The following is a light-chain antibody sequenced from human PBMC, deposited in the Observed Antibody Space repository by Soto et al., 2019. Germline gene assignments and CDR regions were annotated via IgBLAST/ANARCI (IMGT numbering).Light chain of an antibody. V-gene: IGLV1-44*01. CDR2: NNN. CDR1: STNIGSSS. CDR3: AAWDVTLNGLYV. Sequence: QSVLTQPPSASGTPGQRVTISCSGSSTNIGSSSVNWYQQLPGTAPKLLIYNNNQWPSGVPDRFSGSKSGTSASLAISGLQSEDEADYYCAAWDVTLNGLYVFXTGTKVTVL. J-gene: IGLJ1*01.